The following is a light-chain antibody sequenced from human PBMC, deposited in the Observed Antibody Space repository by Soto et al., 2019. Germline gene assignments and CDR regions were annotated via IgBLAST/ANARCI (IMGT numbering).Light chain of an antibody. CDR3: AAWYDSLNGLV. CDR2: SNN. V-gene: IGLV1-44*01. CDR1: TSNIGINP. J-gene: IGLJ2*01. Sequence: QSVLSQPPSASGTPGQRITISCSGSTSNIGINPVNWYQQLPGTAPTVLIYSNNHRPSGVSDRCSGSKSGTSASLAIAGLQSEDEADYYCAAWYDSLNGLVFAGGTKLTVL.